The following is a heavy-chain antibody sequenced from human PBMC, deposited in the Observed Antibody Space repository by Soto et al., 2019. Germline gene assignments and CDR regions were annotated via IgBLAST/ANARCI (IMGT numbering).Heavy chain of an antibody. Sequence: GASVKVSCKASGGTFSSYAISWVRQAPGQGLEWMGGIIPIFGTANYAQKFQGRVTITADKSTSTAYMELSSLRSEDTAVHYCARDPRLLGGRSSAFDIWGQGTMVTVSS. CDR2: IIPIFGTA. CDR3: ARDPRLLGGRSSAFDI. CDR1: GGTFSSYA. V-gene: IGHV1-69*06. J-gene: IGHJ3*02. D-gene: IGHD2-2*01.